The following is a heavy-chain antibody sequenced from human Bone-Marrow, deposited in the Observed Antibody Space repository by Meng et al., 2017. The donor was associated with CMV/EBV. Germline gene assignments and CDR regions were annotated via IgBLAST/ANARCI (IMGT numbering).Heavy chain of an antibody. J-gene: IGHJ6*02. CDR1: GGTFSSYA. D-gene: IGHD4-11*01. Sequence: SVKVSCKASGGTFSSYAISWVRQAPGQGLEWMGGIIPIFGTANYAQKFQGRVTITTDESTSTAYMELSSLRSEDTAVYYCARVPTTNYYYYGMDVWGQGTTVTCSS. CDR3: ARVPTTNYYYYGMDV. CDR2: IIPIFGTA. V-gene: IGHV1-69*05.